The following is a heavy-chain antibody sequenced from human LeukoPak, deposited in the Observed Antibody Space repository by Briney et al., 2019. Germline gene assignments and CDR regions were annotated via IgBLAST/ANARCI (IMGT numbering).Heavy chain of an antibody. CDR2: IYHSGST. CDR1: GYSISSGYY. Sequence: PSETLSLTCTVSGYSISSGYYWGWIRQPPGKGLEWIGSIYHSGSTYYNPSLKSRVTISVDTSKNQFSLKLSSVTAADTAVYYCATSSNGDSIYDYWGQGTLVIVSS. D-gene: IGHD4-17*01. J-gene: IGHJ4*02. V-gene: IGHV4-38-2*02. CDR3: ATSSNGDSIYDY.